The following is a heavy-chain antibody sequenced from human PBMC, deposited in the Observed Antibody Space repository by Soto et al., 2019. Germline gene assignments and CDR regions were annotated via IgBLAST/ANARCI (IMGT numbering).Heavy chain of an antibody. Sequence: QVQLVQSGAEVKKPGSSVKVSCKASGGTFSSYAISWVRQAPGQGLEWMGGIIPIFGTANYAQKFQGRVTITADETTSTAYMELGSLKSEDTAVYYCARGLSKGYCSGGRCYPYYYYGMDVWGQGTTVTVSS. J-gene: IGHJ6*02. D-gene: IGHD2-15*01. CDR3: ARGLSKGYCSGGRCYPYYYYGMDV. V-gene: IGHV1-69*01. CDR1: GGTFSSYA. CDR2: IIPIFGTA.